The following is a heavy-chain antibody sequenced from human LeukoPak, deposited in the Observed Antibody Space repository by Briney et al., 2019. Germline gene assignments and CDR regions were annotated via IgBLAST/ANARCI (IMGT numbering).Heavy chain of an antibody. D-gene: IGHD1-26*01. Sequence: GSLRLSCAASGFSFSSYAMNWVRQAPGKGLEWVSSITSSSDIYYADSVKGRFTISRDNAKNSLYLEMNSLGAEDTAVYYCARQFGGSYGYWGQGTLVTVSS. CDR1: GFSFSSYA. CDR3: ARQFGGSYGY. J-gene: IGHJ4*02. V-gene: IGHV3-21*01. CDR2: ITSSSDI.